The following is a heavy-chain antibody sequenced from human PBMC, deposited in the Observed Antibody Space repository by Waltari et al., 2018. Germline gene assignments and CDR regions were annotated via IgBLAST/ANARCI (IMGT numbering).Heavy chain of an antibody. D-gene: IGHD3-16*01. Sequence: QLQLQESGPGLVKPSETLSLTCTVSGGSISSSSYYWGWIRQPPGKGLEWIGSIYYSGSTNYNPSLKSRVTISVDTSKNQFSLKLSSVTAADTAVYYCARATTTGEVGWFDPWGQGTLVTVSS. J-gene: IGHJ5*02. V-gene: IGHV4-39*07. CDR1: GGSISSSSYY. CDR2: IYYSGST. CDR3: ARATTTGEVGWFDP.